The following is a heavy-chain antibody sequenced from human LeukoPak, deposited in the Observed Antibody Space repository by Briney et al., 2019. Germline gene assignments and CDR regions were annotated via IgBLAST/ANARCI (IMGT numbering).Heavy chain of an antibody. CDR1: GGSINNYY. J-gene: IGHJ5*02. D-gene: IGHD5-24*01. V-gene: IGHV4-59*08. CDR3: ARHPNRDDWFDP. CDR2: IYYTGNT. Sequence: SETLSLICTVSGGSINNYYWSWIRQPPGKGLEWIAYIYYTGNTNYNPSLKSRVTISVDRSKNQFSLKVSSVTAADAAVYYCARHPNRDDWFDPWGQGTLVTVSS.